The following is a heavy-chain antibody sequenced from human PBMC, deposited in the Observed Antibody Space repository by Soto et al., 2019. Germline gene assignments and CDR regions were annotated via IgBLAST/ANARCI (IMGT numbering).Heavy chain of an antibody. J-gene: IGHJ3*01. Sequence: QVQLVQSGAVVKKPGASVKVSCKASGYSFTSYGIGWVRQAPGRGLEWMGWINTNNGNTNSAQRLQGRVTMTADNTSRTASYELRSLRFADAAVFYCSTDLPAAFDVWGQGTMVTISS. V-gene: IGHV1-18*01. CDR1: GYSFTSYG. CDR3: STDLPAAFDV. D-gene: IGHD6-13*01. CDR2: INTNNGNT.